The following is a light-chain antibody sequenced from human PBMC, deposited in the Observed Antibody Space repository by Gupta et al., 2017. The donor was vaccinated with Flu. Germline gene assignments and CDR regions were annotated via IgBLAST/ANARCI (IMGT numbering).Light chain of an antibody. CDR1: SSDVGGYNY. CDR3: SSYTSSSTRV. CDR2: EVS. Sequence: QSALTQPASVSGSPGQSLTISCTGTSSDVGGYNYVSWYQKHPGKAPKLMIYEVSNRPSGVSNRFSGSKSGNTASLTISGLQAEDEADYYCSSYTSSSTRVFGTGTKVTVL. V-gene: IGLV2-14*01. J-gene: IGLJ1*01.